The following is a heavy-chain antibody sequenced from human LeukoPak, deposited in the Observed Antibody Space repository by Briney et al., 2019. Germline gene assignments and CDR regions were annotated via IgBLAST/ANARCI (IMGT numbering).Heavy chain of an antibody. V-gene: IGHV3-23*01. CDR2: MSGNTGNT. Sequence: GGSLRLSCAASGFTFSFFAMSWVRQSPGRGLEWVSAMSGNTGNTYYADSVKGRFTISRDNSKNTLFLQTNSLRAEDTAVYYCARAASSTSPFFDYWGQGTLVTVSS. CDR3: ARAASSTSPFFDY. J-gene: IGHJ4*02. D-gene: IGHD2-2*01. CDR1: GFTFSFFA.